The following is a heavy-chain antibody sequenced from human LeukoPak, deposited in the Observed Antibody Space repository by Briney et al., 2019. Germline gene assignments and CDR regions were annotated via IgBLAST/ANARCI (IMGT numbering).Heavy chain of an antibody. D-gene: IGHD3-3*01. CDR1: GFTFSSYA. CDR3: ARDGGTYYDFWSGSQRCWFDP. CDR2: ISYDGSNK. Sequence: PGGSLRLSCAASGFTFSSYAMHWVRQAPGKGLEWVAVISYDGSNKYYADFVKGRFTISRDNSKNTLYLQMNSLRAEDTAVYYCARDGGTYYDFWSGSQRCWFDPWGQGTLVTVSS. J-gene: IGHJ5*02. V-gene: IGHV3-30*01.